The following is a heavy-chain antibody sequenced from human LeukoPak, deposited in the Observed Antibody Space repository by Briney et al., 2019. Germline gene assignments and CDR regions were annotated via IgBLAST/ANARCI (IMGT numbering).Heavy chain of an antibody. CDR3: ARGLKKMRLTGAQYYFDP. CDR1: GYTFRSYD. V-gene: IGHV1-8*01. D-gene: IGHD1-26*01. Sequence: ASVRVSCQASGYTFRSYDINWVRQATGQGLEWMGWMNPSSGNTGYAQKFQDRVTMTSNTPMNTAYMELSSLRSEDTAVYYCARGLKKMRLTGAQYYFDPWGQGTLVTVSS. J-gene: IGHJ4*02. CDR2: MNPSSGNT.